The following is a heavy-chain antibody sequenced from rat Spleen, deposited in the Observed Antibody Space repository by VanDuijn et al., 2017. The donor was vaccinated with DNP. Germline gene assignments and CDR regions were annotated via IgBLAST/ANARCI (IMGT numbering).Heavy chain of an antibody. Sequence: EVQLVESGGGLVQSGRSLKLSCAASGFTFRNYDMAWVRQAPAKGLEWVAYIGSPAYAPYYADSVKGRFTISRDNAKSTLHLQMNSLRSEDMATYYCVRWNSGHFDYWGQGVMVTVSS. V-gene: IGHV5-22*01. J-gene: IGHJ2*01. CDR2: IGSPAYAP. D-gene: IGHD4-3*01. CDR1: GFTFRNYD. CDR3: VRWNSGHFDY.